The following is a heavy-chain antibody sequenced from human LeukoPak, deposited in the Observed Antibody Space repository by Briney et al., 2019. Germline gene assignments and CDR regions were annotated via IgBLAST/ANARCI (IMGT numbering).Heavy chain of an antibody. CDR3: AKDRSSSWYPSYMDV. Sequence: PGGSLRLSCAASGIIFSDYAMTWVRQAPGKGLEWVSGMSAVGGSTYYVDSLKGRFTISRDNSKNTLYLQMNSLRAEDTAVYYCAKDRSSSWYPSYMDVWGKGTTATVSS. CDR2: MSAVGGST. D-gene: IGHD6-13*01. J-gene: IGHJ6*03. V-gene: IGHV3-23*01. CDR1: GIIFSDYA.